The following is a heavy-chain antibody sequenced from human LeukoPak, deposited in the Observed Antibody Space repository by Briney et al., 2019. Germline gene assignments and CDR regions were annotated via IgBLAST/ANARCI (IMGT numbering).Heavy chain of an antibody. CDR1: GFRFSTYG. D-gene: IGHD5/OR15-5a*01. CDR2: VSYDGSNQ. J-gene: IGHJ4*02. CDR3: WRGMGCVFFVY. V-gene: IGHV3-33*01. Sequence: GGCLRLSCTAPGFRFSTYGIHWVRQTPGKGLEWVSRVSYDGSNQDDAASVEGQCTISRDNSKTTVYLQVNSLRAEDTAVYYCWRGMGCVFFVYGGEGTRVTVSS.